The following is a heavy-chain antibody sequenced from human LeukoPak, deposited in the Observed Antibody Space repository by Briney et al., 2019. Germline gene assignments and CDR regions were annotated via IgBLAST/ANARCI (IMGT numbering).Heavy chain of an antibody. V-gene: IGHV1-2*02. Sequence: ASVKVSCKASGYTFTGYYMHWVRQAPGQGLEWMGWINPNSGGTNYAQKFQGRVTMTRDMSISTAYMELSRLRSDDTAVYYCARERPIAARLEFGFDPWGQGTLVTVSS. CDR2: INPNSGGT. D-gene: IGHD6-6*01. J-gene: IGHJ5*02. CDR1: GYTFTGYY. CDR3: ARERPIAARLEFGFDP.